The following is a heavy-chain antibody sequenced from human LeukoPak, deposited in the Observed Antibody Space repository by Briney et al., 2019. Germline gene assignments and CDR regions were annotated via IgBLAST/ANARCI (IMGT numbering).Heavy chain of an antibody. V-gene: IGHV3-33*06. CDR3: AKGDDAFDI. Sequence: GGSLRLSCAASGFTFSSYGMHWVRQAPGKGLEWVAVIWYDGSNKYYADSVKGRFTISRDNSKNTLYPQMNSLRAEDTAVYYCAKGDDAFDIWGQGTMVTVPS. J-gene: IGHJ3*02. CDR1: GFTFSSYG. CDR2: IWYDGSNK.